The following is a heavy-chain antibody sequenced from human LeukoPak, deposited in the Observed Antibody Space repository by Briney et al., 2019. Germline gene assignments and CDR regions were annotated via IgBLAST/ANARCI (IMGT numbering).Heavy chain of an antibody. CDR1: GLTLIGYW. D-gene: IGHD1/OR15-1a*01. Sequence: GGSLRLSCSASGLTLIGYWMHWVRQISGKGLVWVSRIDSDGSGTSYADSVKGRFTISRDDVKNMLYLQMNSLRVEDTGLYYCSTLEHFWGQGTLVTVSS. CDR3: STLEHF. V-gene: IGHV3-74*01. J-gene: IGHJ4*02. CDR2: IDSDGSGT.